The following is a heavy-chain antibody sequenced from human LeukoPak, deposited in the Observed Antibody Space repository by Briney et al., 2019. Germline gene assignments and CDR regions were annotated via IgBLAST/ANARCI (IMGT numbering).Heavy chain of an antibody. CDR2: IIPIFGTA. CDR1: GGTFSSYA. V-gene: IGHV1-69*13. J-gene: IGHJ4*02. D-gene: IGHD3-3*01. Sequence: SVKVSCKASGGTFSSYAISWVRQAPGQGLEWMGGIIPIFGTANYAQKFQGRVTITADESTSTAYMELSSLRSEDTAVYYCARAYDFWSGHDYWGQGTLVTVSS. CDR3: ARAYDFWSGHDY.